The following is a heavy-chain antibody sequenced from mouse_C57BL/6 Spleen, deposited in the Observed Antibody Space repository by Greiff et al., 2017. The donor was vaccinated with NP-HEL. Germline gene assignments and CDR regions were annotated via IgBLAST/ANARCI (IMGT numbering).Heavy chain of an antibody. CDR1: GYTFTSYW. V-gene: IGHV1-50*01. Sequence: QVQLQQPGAELVKPGASVKLSCKASGYTFTSYWMPWVKQRPGQGLEWIGELYPSDSYTNYNQKFTGKATLTVDTSSSTAYMQLSSLTSEDSAVYYCARLRSSCVAYWGQGTLVTVSA. D-gene: IGHD1-1*01. CDR3: ARLRSSCVAY. CDR2: LYPSDSYT. J-gene: IGHJ3*01.